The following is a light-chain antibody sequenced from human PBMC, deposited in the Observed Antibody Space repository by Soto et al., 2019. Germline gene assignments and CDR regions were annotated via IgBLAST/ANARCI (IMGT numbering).Light chain of an antibody. Sequence: DIQMTQSPSSLSASVGDRVPIPCRASQSISNYVNWYQQKPGKAPKLLIYAASNLQSGVPLRFSGSGSGTEFTLTISSLQPDDFATYYCQQYNSYSWTFGQGTKVDI. CDR2: AAS. CDR3: QQYNSYSWT. V-gene: IGKV1-5*01. CDR1: QSISNY. J-gene: IGKJ1*01.